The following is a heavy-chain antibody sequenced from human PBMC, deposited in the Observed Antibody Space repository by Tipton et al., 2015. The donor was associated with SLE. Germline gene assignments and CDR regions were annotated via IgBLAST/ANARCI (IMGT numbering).Heavy chain of an antibody. Sequence: SLRLSCAASGFTFSSYAMHWVRQAPGKGLEWVAVISYDGSNKYYADSVKGRFTISRDNSKNTLYLQMNSLRAEDTAVYYCARDTVTIFGVVILSAEYFQHWGQGTLVTVSS. CDR2: ISYDGSNK. J-gene: IGHJ1*01. CDR1: GFTFSSYA. V-gene: IGHV3-30*04. CDR3: ARDTVTIFGVVILSAEYFQH. D-gene: IGHD3-3*01.